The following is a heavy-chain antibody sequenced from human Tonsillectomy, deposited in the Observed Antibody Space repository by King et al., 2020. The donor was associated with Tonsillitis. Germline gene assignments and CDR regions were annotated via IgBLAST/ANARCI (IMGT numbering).Heavy chain of an antibody. CDR1: GFSLNTRGMC. Sequence: VTLKESGPALVKPTQTLTLTCTFSGFSLNTRGMCVSWIRQPPGKALEWLARIDWDDDKYYSASLKTRLTIPKDTSKTQVVIRMTNMDPVDTATYYCARTVGYSGSGFLFDFWGKGTLVTVSS. CDR2: IDWDDDK. V-gene: IGHV2-70*11. J-gene: IGHJ5*01. D-gene: IGHD3-10*01. CDR3: ARTVGYSGSGFLFDF.